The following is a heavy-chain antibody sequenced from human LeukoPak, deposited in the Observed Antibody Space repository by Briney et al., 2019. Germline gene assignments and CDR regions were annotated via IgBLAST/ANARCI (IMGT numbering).Heavy chain of an antibody. D-gene: IGHD2-15*01. J-gene: IGHJ4*02. V-gene: IGHV3-48*02. Sequence: PGGSLRLSCAASGFTFSRYSMNWVRQAPGKGLEWVSYIGSSGSTIYYADSVKGRFTISRDNAKNSLYLQMNSLRDEDTAVYYCARLWGYWSGGSGYSTPYCGQGTLGTGSS. CDR3: ARLWGYWSGGSGYSTPY. CDR2: IGSSGSTI. CDR1: GFTFSRYS.